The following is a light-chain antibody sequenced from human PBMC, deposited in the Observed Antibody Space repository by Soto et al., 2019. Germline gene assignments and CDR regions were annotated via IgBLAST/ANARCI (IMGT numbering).Light chain of an antibody. Sequence: DIQMTQSPSTLYASVGDRVTITCRASQSISSGLAWYQQKPGKAPKLLIYKASSLESGVPSRFSGSGSGTEFTLTISSLQPDDFATYYCQQYNSPMYTFGQGTKLQIK. V-gene: IGKV1-5*03. CDR3: QQYNSPMYT. CDR1: QSISSG. CDR2: KAS. J-gene: IGKJ2*01.